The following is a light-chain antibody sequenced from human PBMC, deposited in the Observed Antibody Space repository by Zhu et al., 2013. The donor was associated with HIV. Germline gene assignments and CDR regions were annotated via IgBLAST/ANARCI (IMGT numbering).Light chain of an antibody. Sequence: DIQMTQSPSSLFASVGDRVTLTCRASQTVTTFLNWYQQRLGTAPALLIHRASTLQTGVPSRFSGSGSDTHFTLTINDLQPEDFATYYCQQTYNTPWTFGQGTKVEIK. J-gene: IGKJ1*01. CDR2: RAS. V-gene: IGKV1-39*01. CDR1: QTVTTF. CDR3: QQTYNTPWT.